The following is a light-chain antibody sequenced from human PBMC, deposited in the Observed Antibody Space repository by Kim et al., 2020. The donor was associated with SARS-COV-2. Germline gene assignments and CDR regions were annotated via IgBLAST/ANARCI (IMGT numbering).Light chain of an antibody. CDR1: QSVGDF. CDR2: DAS. J-gene: IGKJ4*01. CDR3: QQRYSWPLT. V-gene: IGKV3-11*01. Sequence: WSPGERATLSCRASQSVGDFLAWYQQKPGQTPSLLIFDASNRATGIPARFSGSGSGTDFALTITNLEPDDFAVYYCQQRYSWPLTFGGGTKVDIK.